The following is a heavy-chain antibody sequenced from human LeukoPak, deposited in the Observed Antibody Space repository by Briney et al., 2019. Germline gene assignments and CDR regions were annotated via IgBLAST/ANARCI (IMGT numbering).Heavy chain of an antibody. CDR3: ARDGRAYCGGDCYRGKDY. CDR1: GYTFTSYG. Sequence: ASVKDSCKASGYTFTSYGISWVRQAPGQGLEWMGWISAYNGNTNYAQKLQGRVTMTTDTSTSTAYMELRSLRSDDTAVYYCARDGRAYCGGDCYRGKDYWGQGTLVTVSS. J-gene: IGHJ4*02. CDR2: ISAYNGNT. V-gene: IGHV1-18*01. D-gene: IGHD2-21*02.